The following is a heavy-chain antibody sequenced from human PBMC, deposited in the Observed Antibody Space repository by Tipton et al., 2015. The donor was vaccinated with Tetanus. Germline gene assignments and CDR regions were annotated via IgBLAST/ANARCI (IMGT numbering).Heavy chain of an antibody. CDR1: GYTFTSYG. CDR2: ISAYNGNT. J-gene: IGHJ6*03. D-gene: IGHD3-22*01. V-gene: IGHV1-18*01. CDR3: ARDVGRDYYDSSGYYMDV. Sequence: QSGPEVKKPGASVKVSCKASGYTFTSYGISWVRQAPGQGLEWMGWISAYNGNTNYAQKLQGRVTVTTDTSTSTAYMELRSLRSDDAAVYYCARDVGRDYYDSSGYYMDVWGKGTTVTVSS.